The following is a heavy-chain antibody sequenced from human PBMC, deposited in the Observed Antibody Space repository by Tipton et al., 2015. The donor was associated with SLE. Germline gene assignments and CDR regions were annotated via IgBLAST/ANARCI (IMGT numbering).Heavy chain of an antibody. V-gene: IGHV4-39*01. Sequence: TLSLTCTVSGGSISTSNYYWGWIRQPPGNGLEWIGNIYYSGSTHYNPSLKSRVTISVDTSTNQFSLKMSSVTAADTAVYYCARKTFGDYIFDIWGRGALATVSS. CDR1: GGSISTSNYY. J-gene: IGHJ2*01. CDR2: IYYSGST. CDR3: ARKTFGDYIFDI. D-gene: IGHD4-17*01.